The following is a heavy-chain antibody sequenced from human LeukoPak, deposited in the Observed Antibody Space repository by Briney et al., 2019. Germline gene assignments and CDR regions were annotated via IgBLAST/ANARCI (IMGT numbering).Heavy chain of an antibody. CDR1: GFSFRTYG. Sequence: GGSLRLSCAASGFSFRTYGMSWVRQAPGKGLEWVSAISGSGVTTYYADSVKGRLTISRDNSKNTLYVQMNSLRADDTAVYYCASHNQYHDFWSGFLDYWGQGTLVTVSS. J-gene: IGHJ4*02. CDR2: ISGSGVTT. D-gene: IGHD3-3*01. V-gene: IGHV3-23*01. CDR3: ASHNQYHDFWSGFLDY.